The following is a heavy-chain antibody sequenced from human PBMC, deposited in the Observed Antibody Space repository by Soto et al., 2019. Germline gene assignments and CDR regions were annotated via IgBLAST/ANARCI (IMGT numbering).Heavy chain of an antibody. D-gene: IGHD2-2*01. CDR1: GGTFSSYA. CDR2: IIPIFGTA. Sequence: QVQLVQSGAEVKKPGSSVKVSCKASGGTFSSYAISWVRQAPGQGLEWMGGIIPIFGTANYAQKFQGRVTITADESTITAYIELSSLRSEDTAVYYCARTKEESGIGVVPAARDYYYGMDVWGQGTTVTVSS. V-gene: IGHV1-69*01. CDR3: ARTKEESGIGVVPAARDYYYGMDV. J-gene: IGHJ6*02.